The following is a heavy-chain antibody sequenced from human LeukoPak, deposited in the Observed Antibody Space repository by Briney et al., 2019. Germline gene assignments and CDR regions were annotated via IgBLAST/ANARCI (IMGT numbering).Heavy chain of an antibody. J-gene: IGHJ4*02. D-gene: IGHD6-6*01. V-gene: IGHV1-46*01. CDR1: GYTFTSYY. CDR2: INPSGGST. CDR3: ARVSSSAARAPVDFYYFDY. Sequence: GASVKVSCKASGYTFTSYYMHWVRQAPGQGLEWMGIINPSGGSTSYAQKFQGRVTNTTDESTSTAYMELSSLRSEDTAVYYCARVSSSAARAPVDFYYFDYWGQGTLVTVSS.